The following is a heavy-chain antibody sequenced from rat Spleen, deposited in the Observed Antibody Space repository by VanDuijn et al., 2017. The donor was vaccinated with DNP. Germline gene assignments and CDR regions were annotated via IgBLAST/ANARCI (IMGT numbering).Heavy chain of an antibody. J-gene: IGHJ2*01. CDR1: GFSLTDYH. D-gene: IGHD4-4*01. Sequence: QVQLKESGPGLVQPSQTLSLTCTVSGFSLTDYHVHWVRQPPGKGLEWMGVIWSGGNTDYNSALKPRLSISRDTSESQVFLTVNSLQTEDTGIYYCNRNDFGQPGVSWGQGVMVTVSS. V-gene: IGHV2S13*01. CDR2: IWSGGNT. CDR3: NRNDFGQPGVS.